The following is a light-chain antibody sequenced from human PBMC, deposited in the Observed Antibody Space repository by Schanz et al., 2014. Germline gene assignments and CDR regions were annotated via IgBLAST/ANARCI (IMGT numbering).Light chain of an antibody. Sequence: QSALTQPASVSGSPGQSITISCTGTSSDVGGYNYVSWYQHHPGKAPKLMIYEGSKRPSGVSNRFSGSGSGNTASLTISGLQAEDEADYYCCSYAGRPWVFGGGTKLTVL. J-gene: IGLJ3*02. CDR1: SSDVGGYNY. CDR2: EGS. CDR3: CSYAGRPWV. V-gene: IGLV2-23*01.